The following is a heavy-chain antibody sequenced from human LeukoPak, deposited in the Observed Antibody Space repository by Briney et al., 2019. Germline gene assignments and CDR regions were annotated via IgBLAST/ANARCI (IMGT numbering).Heavy chain of an antibody. CDR2: ISYDGSNK. D-gene: IGHD6-6*01. V-gene: IGHV3-30-3*01. Sequence: GGSLRLSCAAAGFAFSSYAMHWVRQAPGKGLEWVAVISYDGSNKYYADSVKGRFTISRDNSKNTLYLQMNSLRAEDTAVYYCARDSIAARQVPFDYWGQGTLVTVSS. CDR1: GFAFSSYA. CDR3: ARDSIAARQVPFDY. J-gene: IGHJ4*02.